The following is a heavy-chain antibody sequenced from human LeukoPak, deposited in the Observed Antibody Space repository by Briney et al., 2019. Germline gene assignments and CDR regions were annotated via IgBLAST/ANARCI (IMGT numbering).Heavy chain of an antibody. CDR1: GGTFSSYA. CDR2: IIPIFGTA. J-gene: IGHJ4*02. Sequence: SVKVSCKASGGTFSSYAISWVRQAPGQGLEWVGRIIPIFGTANYAQKFQGRVTITTDESTSTAYMELSSLRSEDTAVYYCARDGSSSWDAYYFDYWGQGTLVTVSS. V-gene: IGHV1-69*05. CDR3: ARDGSSSWDAYYFDY. D-gene: IGHD6-13*01.